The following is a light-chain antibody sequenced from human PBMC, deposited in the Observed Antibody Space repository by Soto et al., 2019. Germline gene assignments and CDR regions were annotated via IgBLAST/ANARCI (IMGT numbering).Light chain of an antibody. V-gene: IGKV3-15*01. J-gene: IGKJ1*01. CDR1: QSVSSSY. CDR2: GAS. Sequence: EIVLTQSPGTLSLSTGERATLSVRAIQSVSSSYLAWYQQKPGQAPRLLIYGASTRATGIPARFSGSGSGTEFTLTISSLQSEDFAVYYCQQYNNWPPWTFGQGTKVDIK. CDR3: QQYNNWPPWT.